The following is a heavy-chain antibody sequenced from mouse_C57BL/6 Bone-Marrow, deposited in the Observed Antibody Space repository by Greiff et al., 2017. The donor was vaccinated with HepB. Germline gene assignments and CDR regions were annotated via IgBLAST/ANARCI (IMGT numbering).Heavy chain of an antibody. CDR2: IYPRSGNT. CDR3: AKIYYGNYVRFAY. D-gene: IGHD2-1*01. CDR1: GYTFTSYG. Sequence: QVQLQQSGVELARPGASVKLSCKASGYTFTSYGISWVKQRTGQGLEWIGEIYPRSGNTYYNEKFKGKATPTADKSSSTAYMELRSLTSEDSAVYFCAKIYYGNYVRFAYWGQGTLVTVSA. J-gene: IGHJ3*01. V-gene: IGHV1-81*01.